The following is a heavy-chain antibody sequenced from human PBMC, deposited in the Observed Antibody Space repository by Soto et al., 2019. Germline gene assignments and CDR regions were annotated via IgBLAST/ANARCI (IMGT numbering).Heavy chain of an antibody. CDR2: IYDSGTA. Sequence: SETLSLTCTVSGGSISSYYWSWIRQPPGKGLEWIGHIYDSGTANYNPSLKSRVTISVDTSKNLFSLKLTSVTAADTAMYYCTRHPPIARFENGLDVWGQGTTVTVSS. V-gene: IGHV4-59*08. CDR3: TRHPPIARFENGLDV. J-gene: IGHJ6*02. CDR1: GGSISSYY. D-gene: IGHD2-21*01.